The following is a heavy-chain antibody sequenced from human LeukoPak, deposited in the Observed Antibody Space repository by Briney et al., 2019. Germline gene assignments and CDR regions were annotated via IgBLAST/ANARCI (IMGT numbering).Heavy chain of an antibody. V-gene: IGHV3-30*18. CDR1: GFTFSSYG. Sequence: GGSLRLSCAASGFTFSSYGMHWVRQAPGKGLEWVAVISYDGSNKYYADSVKGRFTISRDNSKNTLCLQMNSLRAEDTAVYYCAKDVLWFGELSIDYWGQGTLVTVSS. CDR2: ISYDGSNK. CDR3: AKDVLWFGELSIDY. J-gene: IGHJ4*02. D-gene: IGHD3-10*01.